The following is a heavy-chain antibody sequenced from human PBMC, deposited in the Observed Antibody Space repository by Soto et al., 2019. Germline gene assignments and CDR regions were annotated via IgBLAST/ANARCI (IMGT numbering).Heavy chain of an antibody. CDR2: ISSSGASGGTT. J-gene: IGHJ6*02. CDR3: AKDWRMDV. CDR1: GFTFSSYA. V-gene: IGHV3-23*01. Sequence: EVQLLESGGGLVQPGGSLRLSCAASGFTFSSYAMNWVRQAPGKGLEWVSDISSSGASGGTTHYAESVKSRFTITRDNSKSTLYVQMNSLRAEDTAVYYCAKDWRMDVWGQGTTVTVAS.